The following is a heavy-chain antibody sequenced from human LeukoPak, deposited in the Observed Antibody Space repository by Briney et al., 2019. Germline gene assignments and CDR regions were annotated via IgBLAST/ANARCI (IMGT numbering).Heavy chain of an antibody. J-gene: IGHJ1*01. CDR3: ARGGSSWYTQRPEYFQH. D-gene: IGHD6-13*01. CDR2: ISAYNGNT. Sequence: GASVKVSCKASGYTFTSYGISWVRQAPGQGLEWMGWISAYNGNTNYAQKLQGRVTMTTDTSTSTAYMELRSLRSDDTAVYCCARGGSSWYTQRPEYFQHWGQGTLVTVS. V-gene: IGHV1-18*01. CDR1: GYTFTSYG.